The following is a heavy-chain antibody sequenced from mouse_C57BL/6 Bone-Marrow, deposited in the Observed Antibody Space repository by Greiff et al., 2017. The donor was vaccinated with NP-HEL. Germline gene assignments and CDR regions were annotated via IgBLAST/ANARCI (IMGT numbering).Heavy chain of an antibody. D-gene: IGHD2-4*01. CDR1: GFTFSDYY. Sequence: EVKLQESGGGLVQPGGSLKLSCAASGFTFSDYYMYWVRQTPEKRLEWVAYISNGGGSTYYPDTVKGRFTISRDNAKNTLYLQMSRLKSEDTAMYYCARRNDYFYAMDYWGQGTSVTVSS. J-gene: IGHJ4*01. V-gene: IGHV5-12*01. CDR2: ISNGGGST. CDR3: ARRNDYFYAMDY.